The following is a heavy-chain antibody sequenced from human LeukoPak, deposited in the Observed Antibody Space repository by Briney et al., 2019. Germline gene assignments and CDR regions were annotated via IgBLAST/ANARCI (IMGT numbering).Heavy chain of an antibody. J-gene: IGHJ4*02. CDR3: ARHLGSYPFDY. CDR1: EFDFTNYW. V-gene: IGHV5-51*01. Sequence: GESLKISCTGSEFDFTNYWIAWVRQKPGRGLEWMGIIYPGDSGTRHSPTFEGQVTLSADKSIRTAYLQWSSLKASDTAMYYCARHLGSYPFDYWGQGTLVTVSS. D-gene: IGHD1-26*01. CDR2: IYPGDSGT.